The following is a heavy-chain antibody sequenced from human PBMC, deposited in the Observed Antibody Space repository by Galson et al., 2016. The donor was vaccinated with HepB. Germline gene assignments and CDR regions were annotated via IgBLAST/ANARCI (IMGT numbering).Heavy chain of an antibody. Sequence: SLRLSCAASGFTFSDHYMEWVRQAPGKGLEWVARSRNKARSYTTEYAASVKGRFAISRDDSKKSLYLQMNSLKTEDTAVYYCARSYYYESGGVGGFDIWGQGTMVTVSS. CDR3: ARSYYYESGGVGGFDI. D-gene: IGHD3-10*01. V-gene: IGHV3-72*01. CDR1: GFTFSDHY. J-gene: IGHJ3*02. CDR2: SRNKARSYTT.